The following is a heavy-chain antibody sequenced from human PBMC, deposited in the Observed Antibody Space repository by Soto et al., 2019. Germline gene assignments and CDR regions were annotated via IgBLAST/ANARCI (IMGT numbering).Heavy chain of an antibody. J-gene: IGHJ5*02. CDR1: GYTFTGYY. V-gene: IGHV1-2*02. CDR2: INPNSGGT. CDR3: ARETAATPAGWFDP. Sequence: GASVKVSCKASGYTFTGYYMHWVRQAPGQGLEWMGWINPNSGGTNYAQKFQGRVTMTRDTSISTAYMELSRLRSDDTAVCYCARETAATPAGWFDPWGQGTLVTVSS. D-gene: IGHD6-13*01.